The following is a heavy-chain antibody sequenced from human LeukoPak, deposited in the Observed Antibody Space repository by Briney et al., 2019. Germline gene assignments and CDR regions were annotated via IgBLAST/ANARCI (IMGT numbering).Heavy chain of an antibody. CDR1: DGSISSGDYY. CDR3: ARDVLLAAAGTGGGDY. V-gene: IGHV4-30-4*01. D-gene: IGHD6-13*01. J-gene: IGHJ4*02. CDR2: IYYSGST. Sequence: SQTLSLTCTVSDGSISSGDYYWSWIRQPPGKGLEWIGYIYYSGSTYYNPSLKSRVTISVDTSKNQFSLKLSSVTAADTAVYYCARDVLLAAAGTGGGDYWGQGTLVTVSS.